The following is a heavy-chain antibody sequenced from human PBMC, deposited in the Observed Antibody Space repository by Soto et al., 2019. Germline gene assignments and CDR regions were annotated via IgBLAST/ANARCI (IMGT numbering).Heavy chain of an antibody. D-gene: IGHD2-2*02. J-gene: IGHJ5*02. CDR3: AIQCRGVTCHCSVP. CDR1: GGSISSGGYY. CDR2: IYYSGST. Sequence: SETLSLTCTVSGGSISSGGYYWSWIRQHPGKGLEWIGYIYYSGSTYYNPSLKSRVTISVDTSKNQFSLTLTSVTAADTAVYYCAIQCRGVTCHCSVPWCKATLVTVSS. V-gene: IGHV4-31*08.